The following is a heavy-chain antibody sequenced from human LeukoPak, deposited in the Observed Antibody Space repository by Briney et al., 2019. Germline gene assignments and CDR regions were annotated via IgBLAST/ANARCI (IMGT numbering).Heavy chain of an antibody. V-gene: IGHV4-59*01. CDR1: GGSIGSYY. CDR2: IYYSGST. CDR3: ASSHDYDSSGYFVGYYFDY. J-gene: IGHJ4*02. Sequence: SETLSLACTVSGGSIGSYYWSWIRQPPGKGLDWIGYIYYSGSTNYNPSLKSRVTISVDTSKNQFSLKLSSVTAADTAVYYCASSHDYDSSGYFVGYYFDYWGQGTLVTVSS. D-gene: IGHD3-22*01.